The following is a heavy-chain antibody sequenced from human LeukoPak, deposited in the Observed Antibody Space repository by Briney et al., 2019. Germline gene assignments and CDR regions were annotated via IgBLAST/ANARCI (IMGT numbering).Heavy chain of an antibody. CDR2: ISYDGSNK. Sequence: GGSLRLSCAASGFTFSSYGMHWVRQAPGKGLEWVAVISYDGSNKYYADPVKGRFTISRDNSKNTLYLQMNSLRAEDTAVYYCAKLAGSSWPGDYWGQGTLVTVSS. V-gene: IGHV3-30*18. J-gene: IGHJ4*02. CDR3: AKLAGSSWPGDY. D-gene: IGHD6-13*01. CDR1: GFTFSSYG.